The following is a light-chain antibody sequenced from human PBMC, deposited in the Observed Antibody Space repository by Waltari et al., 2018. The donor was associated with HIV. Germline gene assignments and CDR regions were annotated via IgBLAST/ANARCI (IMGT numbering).Light chain of an antibody. CDR1: QGVNNY. CDR3: QQANTFPFT. CDR2: AVS. Sequence: DIQLTQAPSFVSASVGDRVIITCRASQGVNNYLAWYQHKPGRAPDLLIYAVSNLHSGVSSRFSGSGSGTDFTLTITNLQPEDFATYYCQQANTFPFTFGPGTKVDLK. J-gene: IGKJ3*01. V-gene: IGKV1-12*01.